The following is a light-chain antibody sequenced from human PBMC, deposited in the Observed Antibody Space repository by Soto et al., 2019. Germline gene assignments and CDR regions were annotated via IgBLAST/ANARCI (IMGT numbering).Light chain of an antibody. CDR1: SSDVGGYDY. J-gene: IGLJ1*01. Sequence: QSVLTQPPSVSGSPGQSVTISCTGTSSDVGGYDYVSWYQQRPGKAPKLLIYDVTKWPSGVPDRFSGSKSGNTASLTISGLQAEDEADFYCCSYGGSFPYVFGTGTKLTVL. CDR2: DVT. V-gene: IGLV2-11*01. CDR3: CSYGGSFPYV.